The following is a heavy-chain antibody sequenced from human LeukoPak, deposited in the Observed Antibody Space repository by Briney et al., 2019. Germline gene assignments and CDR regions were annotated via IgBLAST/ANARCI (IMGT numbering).Heavy chain of an antibody. CDR3: EKGWTSIKYDS. D-gene: IGHD3/OR15-3a*01. CDR1: GFTFNTYA. J-gene: IGHJ4*02. V-gene: IGHV3-23*01. Sequence: PGGSLRLSCAGSGFTFNTYAMSWVRQAPGKGLEWVSAISSSGGSTFHADSVKGRFTISRDNSKNTLYLQMNSLKAEDTAVYYCEKGWTSIKYDSWGQGTLVTVSS. CDR2: ISSSGGST.